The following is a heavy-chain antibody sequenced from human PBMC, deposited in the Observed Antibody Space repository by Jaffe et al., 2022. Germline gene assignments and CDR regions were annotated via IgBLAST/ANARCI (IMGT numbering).Heavy chain of an antibody. J-gene: IGHJ4*02. CDR2: MNPNSGNT. CDR1: GYTFTSYD. Sequence: QVQLVQSGAEVKKPGASVKVSCKASGYTFTSYDINWVRQATGQGLEWMGWMNPNSGNTGYAQKFQGRVTMTRNTSISTAYMELSSLRSEDTAVYYCARGRRLTTVTRNNVYYFDYWGQGTLVTVSS. CDR3: ARGRRLTTVTRNNVYYFDY. D-gene: IGHD4-17*01. V-gene: IGHV1-8*01.